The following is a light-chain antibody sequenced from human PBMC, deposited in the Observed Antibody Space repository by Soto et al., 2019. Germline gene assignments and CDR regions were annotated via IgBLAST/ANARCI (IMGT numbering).Light chain of an antibody. V-gene: IGLV2-14*01. J-gene: IGLJ1*01. CDR2: DVS. Sequence: QSVLTQPASVSGSPGQSITISCTGTSSEVGTYNSVSWYQQYPGKAPKLMIHDVSNRPSGGSNRFSGSKSGNTASLTISGLQAEDEADYYCSSYTSSSSYVFGSGTKVTVL. CDR3: SSYTSSSSYV. CDR1: SSEVGTYNS.